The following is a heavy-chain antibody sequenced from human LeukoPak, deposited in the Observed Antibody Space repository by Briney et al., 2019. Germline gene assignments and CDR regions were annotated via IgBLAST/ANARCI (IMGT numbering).Heavy chain of an antibody. D-gene: IGHD3-22*01. Sequence: SETLSLTCTVSGGSISSYYWSWIRQPPGKGLEWIGYIYYSGSTNYNPSLKSRVTISVDTSKNQFSLKLSSVTAADTAVYYCARAPYYYDSSGYYSFDYWGQGTLVPVSS. J-gene: IGHJ4*02. CDR1: GGSISSYY. CDR2: IYYSGST. CDR3: ARAPYYYDSSGYYSFDY. V-gene: IGHV4-59*01.